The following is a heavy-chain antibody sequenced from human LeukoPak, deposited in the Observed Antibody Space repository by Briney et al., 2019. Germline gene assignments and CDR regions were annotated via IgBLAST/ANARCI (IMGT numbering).Heavy chain of an antibody. Sequence: SETLSLTCTVSSGSISNNNYFWGWIRQPPGRGLEWIGNIFYSGGTYYNPSLKSRVTISVDTSKNQFSLKLSSVTAADTAIYYCARLSMKSKWFDPWGQGTLVTVSS. J-gene: IGHJ5*02. CDR3: ARLSMKSKWFDP. CDR2: IFYSGGT. CDR1: SGSISNNNYF. V-gene: IGHV4-39*01.